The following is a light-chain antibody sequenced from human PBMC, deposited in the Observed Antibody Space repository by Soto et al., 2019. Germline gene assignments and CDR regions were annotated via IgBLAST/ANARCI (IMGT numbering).Light chain of an antibody. V-gene: IGKV4-1*01. Sequence: DIVMTQSPDYLAVSLGERATINCKSSQSVLDSSANKHYLSWYQQKPGQPPKLLIYWSSTRESGVPDRFSGSGSGTEFTLTISSLQAGDVAVYYCQQYYTLPLTFGGGTKVEIK. J-gene: IGKJ4*01. CDR1: QSVLDSSANKHY. CDR3: QQYYTLPLT. CDR2: WSS.